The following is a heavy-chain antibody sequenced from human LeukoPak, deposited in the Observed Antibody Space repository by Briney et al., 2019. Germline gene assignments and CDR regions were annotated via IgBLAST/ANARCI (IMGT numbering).Heavy chain of an antibody. CDR3: AKEVWGAVAGRKRDSGMDV. CDR1: GFTFSTYA. CDR2: ISAGGGST. V-gene: IGHV3-23*01. D-gene: IGHD6-19*01. Sequence: QTGGSLRLSCAASGFTFSTYAMSWVRQAPGKGLEWVSGISAGGGSTYYADSVKGRFTISRDDSKKTLNLQMNSLRAEDTAVYYCAKEVWGAVAGRKRDSGMDVWGQGTTVTVSS. J-gene: IGHJ6*02.